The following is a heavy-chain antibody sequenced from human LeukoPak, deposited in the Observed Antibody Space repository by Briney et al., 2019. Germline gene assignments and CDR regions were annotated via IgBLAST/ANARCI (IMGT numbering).Heavy chain of an antibody. CDR3: ARYQPSGYDGYYYDSSGYYYFDY. CDR2: INPNSGGP. J-gene: IGHJ4*02. V-gene: IGHV1-2*02. D-gene: IGHD3-22*01. Sequence: VASVKVSCKASGYTFTGYYMHWVRQAPGQGLEWMGWINPNSGGPNYAQKFQGRVTMTRDTSISTAYMELSRLRSDDTAVYYCARYQPSGYDGYYYDSSGYYYFDYWGQGTLVTVSS. CDR1: GYTFTGYY.